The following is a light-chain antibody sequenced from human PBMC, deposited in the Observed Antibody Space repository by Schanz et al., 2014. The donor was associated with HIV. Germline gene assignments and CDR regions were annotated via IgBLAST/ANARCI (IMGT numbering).Light chain of an antibody. CDR1: QSISEW. V-gene: IGKV1-5*03. CDR3: QQSYSATPYT. J-gene: IGKJ2*01. CDR2: EAS. Sequence: DIQMTQSPSSLSASVGDRITITCRASQSISEWLAWYQQKPGQAPNLLISEASTLESGVPSRFSGTGSGTEFTLTITSLQFDDFATYYCQQSYSATPYTFGQGTRLEIK.